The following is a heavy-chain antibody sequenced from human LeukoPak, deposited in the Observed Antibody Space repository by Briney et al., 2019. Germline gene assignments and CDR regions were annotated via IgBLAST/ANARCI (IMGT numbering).Heavy chain of an antibody. J-gene: IGHJ4*02. CDR3: ARDRGGLYGGNSLGYYFDY. V-gene: IGHV4-59*01. CDR1: GGSISSYY. Sequence: SETLSLTCTVSGGSISSYYWSWIRQPPGKGLEWIGYIYYSGSTNYNPSLKSRVTISVDTSKNQFSLKLSSVTAADTAVYYCARDRGGLYGGNSLGYYFDYWGQGTLATVSS. CDR2: IYYSGST. D-gene: IGHD4-23*01.